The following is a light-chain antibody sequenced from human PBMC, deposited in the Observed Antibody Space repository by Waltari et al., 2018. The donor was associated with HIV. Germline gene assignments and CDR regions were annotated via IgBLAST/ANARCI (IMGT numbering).Light chain of an antibody. J-gene: IGLJ1*01. Sequence: QSVLTQPRSVSGSLGQSVTITCTGTTSDLGGYDYVSWYQKHPDQAHELIIYDITHRPSGVPDRFSSSKSGTTASLTISDLRAEDEAQYYCCSYGGSHTYYVFGTGTMVTV. CDR2: DIT. V-gene: IGLV2-11*01. CDR1: TSDLGGYDY. CDR3: CSYGGSHTYYV.